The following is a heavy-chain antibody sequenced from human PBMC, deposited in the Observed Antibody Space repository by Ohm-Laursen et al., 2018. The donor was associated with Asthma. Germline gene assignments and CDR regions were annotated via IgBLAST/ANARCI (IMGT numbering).Heavy chain of an antibody. CDR1: GFTFSSYA. D-gene: IGHD5-12*01. CDR3: AREQLMEVATINYYYGMDV. J-gene: IGHJ6*02. V-gene: IGHV3-33*08. CDR2: IWYDGSNK. Sequence: SLRLSCSASGFTFSSYAMHWVRQAPGKGLEWVAVIWYDGSNKYYADSVKGRFTISRDNSKNTLYLQMNSLRAEDTAVYYCAREQLMEVATINYYYGMDVWGQGTTVTVSS.